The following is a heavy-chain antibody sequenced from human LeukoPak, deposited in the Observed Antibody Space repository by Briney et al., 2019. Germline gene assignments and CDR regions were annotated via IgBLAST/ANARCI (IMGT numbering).Heavy chain of an antibody. CDR3: ARVTSDSSGWYHFDY. V-gene: IGHV3-53*01. CDR2: IYSGGST. CDR1: GFTFSSYA. Sequence: GGSLRLSCAASGFTFSSYAMSWVRQAPGKGLEWVSVIYSGGSTYYADSVKGRFTISRDNSKNTLYLQMNSLRAEDTAVYYCARVTSDSSGWYHFDYWGQGTLVTVSS. D-gene: IGHD6-19*01. J-gene: IGHJ4*02.